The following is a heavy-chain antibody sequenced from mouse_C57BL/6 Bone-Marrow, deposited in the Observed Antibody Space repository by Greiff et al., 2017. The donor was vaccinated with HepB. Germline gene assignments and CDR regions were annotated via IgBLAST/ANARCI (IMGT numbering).Heavy chain of an antibody. D-gene: IGHD2-5*01. Sequence: QVQLQQPGAELVKPGASVKLSCKASGYTSTSYWMHWVKQRPGQGLEWIGMIHPNSGSTNYNEKFKSKATLTVDKSSSTAYMQLSSLTSEDSAVYYCARLNYSILFAYWGQGTLVTVSA. J-gene: IGHJ3*01. V-gene: IGHV1-64*01. CDR1: GYTSTSYW. CDR2: IHPNSGST. CDR3: ARLNYSILFAY.